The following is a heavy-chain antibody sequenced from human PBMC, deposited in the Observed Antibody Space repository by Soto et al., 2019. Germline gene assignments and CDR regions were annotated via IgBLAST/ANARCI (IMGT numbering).Heavy chain of an antibody. CDR1: GFTFSSYE. CDR2: ISSSGSTI. J-gene: IGHJ4*02. Sequence: GGSLRLSCAASGFTFSSYEMNWVRQAPGKGLEGVSYISSSGSTIYYADSVKGRFTISRDNAKNSLYLQMNSLRAEDTAVYYCASGNAYYDSSGYYQDYWGQGTLVSVSS. V-gene: IGHV3-48*03. D-gene: IGHD3-22*01. CDR3: ASGNAYYDSSGYYQDY.